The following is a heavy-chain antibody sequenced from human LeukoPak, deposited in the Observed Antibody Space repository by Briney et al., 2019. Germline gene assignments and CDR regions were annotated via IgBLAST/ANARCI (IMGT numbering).Heavy chain of an antibody. V-gene: IGHV3-7*01. CDR1: GFTFTDYW. CDR3: ARDGTAAGLYFDL. J-gene: IGHJ4*01. D-gene: IGHD6-13*01. CDR2: IRQDGSEK. Sequence: GGSLRLSCEVSGFTFTDYWMNWVCQAPGKGPEWVASIRQDGSEKTYVDSVKGRFTTSRDNTKNSLSLQLNGLRAEDTAVYYCARDGTAAGLYFDLWGQGTLVTVSS.